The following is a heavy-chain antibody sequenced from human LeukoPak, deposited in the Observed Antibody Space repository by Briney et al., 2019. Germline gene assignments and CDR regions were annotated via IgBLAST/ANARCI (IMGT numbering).Heavy chain of an antibody. D-gene: IGHD3-3*01. Sequence: ASVKVSCKASGYTITSYDINWMRQATGQGLEWMGWMNPNSGNTGYAQKFQGRVTMTRNTSISTAYMELSSLRSEDTTVYYCARGGGPLRFLEWLHDYIFDYWGQGTLVTVSS. CDR2: MNPNSGNT. V-gene: IGHV1-8*01. J-gene: IGHJ4*02. CDR1: GYTITSYD. CDR3: ARGGGPLRFLEWLHDYIFDY.